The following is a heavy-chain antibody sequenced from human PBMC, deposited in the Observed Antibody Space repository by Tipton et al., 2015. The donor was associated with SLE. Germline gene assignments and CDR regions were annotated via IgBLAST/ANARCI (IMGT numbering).Heavy chain of an antibody. CDR3: VRRRNYLDV. J-gene: IGHJ6*03. D-gene: IGHD3-10*01. V-gene: IGHV3-23*01. CDR1: GLTFSNSA. CDR2: ISTGGAST. Sequence: SLRLSCAASGLTFSNSAMSWVRQAPGKGLEWVSTISTGGASTHYADSVKGRFTISRETAKNSLYLQMDSLRAGDTAVYYCVRRRNYLDVWGTGTTAIVSS.